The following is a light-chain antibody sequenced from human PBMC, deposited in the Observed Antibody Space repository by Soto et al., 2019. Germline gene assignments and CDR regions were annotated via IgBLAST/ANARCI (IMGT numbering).Light chain of an antibody. J-gene: IGKJ1*01. Sequence: EIVMTQSPATLSVSPGERATLSCRASQSVSSNLAWYQQKPGQAPRLLIYGASTRATGIPARFSGSGSGTEFTLTISSLQSEDFAVYYCQQYKNRLVAVGQGTKVE. CDR2: GAS. CDR3: QQYKNRLVA. V-gene: IGKV3-15*01. CDR1: QSVSSN.